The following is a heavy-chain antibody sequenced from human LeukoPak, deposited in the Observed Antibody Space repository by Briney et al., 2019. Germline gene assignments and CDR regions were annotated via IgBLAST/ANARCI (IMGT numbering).Heavy chain of an antibody. CDR2: FDPEDGET. CDR3: ATGPSTVTTWDWFDP. J-gene: IGHJ5*02. Sequence: ASVKVSCKVSGYTLTELSMHWVRQAPGKGLEWMGGFDPEDGETIYAQKFQGRVTMTEDTSTDTAYVELSSLRSEDTAVYYCATGPSTVTTWDWFDPWGQGTLVTVSS. V-gene: IGHV1-24*01. D-gene: IGHD4-17*01. CDR1: GYTLTELS.